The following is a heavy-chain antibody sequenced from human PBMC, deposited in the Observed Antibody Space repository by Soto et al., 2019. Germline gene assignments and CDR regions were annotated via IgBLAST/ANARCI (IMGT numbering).Heavy chain of an antibody. CDR2: INHSGST. J-gene: IGHJ3*02. Sequence: SETLSLTCAVYGGPFSGYYWSWIRQPPGKGLEWIGEINHSGSTNYNPSLKSRVTISVDTSKNQFSLKLSSVTAADTAVYYCARRSNSDAFDIWGQGTMVTVSS. CDR3: ARRSNSDAFDI. D-gene: IGHD1-20*01. V-gene: IGHV4-34*01. CDR1: GGPFSGYY.